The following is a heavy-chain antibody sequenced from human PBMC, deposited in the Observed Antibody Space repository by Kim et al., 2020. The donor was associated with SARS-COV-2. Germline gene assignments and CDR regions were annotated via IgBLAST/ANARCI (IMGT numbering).Heavy chain of an antibody. CDR2: MIPNSGNA. CDR1: GYTFTSYD. V-gene: IGHV1-8*01. CDR3: ATAWGRLEAMDV. Sequence: ASVKVSCKASGYTFTSYDINWVRQAPGQGLEWMGWMIPNSGNAGYAQKFQGRVTMTRNTSISTAYMELSSLRSEDTAVYYCATAWGRLEAMDVWGQGTTVTVSS. J-gene: IGHJ6*02. D-gene: IGHD3-16*01.